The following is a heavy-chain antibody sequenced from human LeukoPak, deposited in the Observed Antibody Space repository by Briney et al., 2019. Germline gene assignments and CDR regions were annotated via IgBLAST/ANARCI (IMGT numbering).Heavy chain of an antibody. J-gene: IGHJ4*02. D-gene: IGHD1-26*01. Sequence: SETLSLTCTVSGGSISGYYWSWIRQPPGKGLEWIAYVSYSGSTDYNPSLKGRVTVSVDTSKNQFSLNLNSVTAADTAVYYCARLFHPSFSGNYPFDYWGQRTLVTVSS. V-gene: IGHV4-59*01. CDR2: VSYSGST. CDR3: ARLFHPSFSGNYPFDY. CDR1: GGSISGYY.